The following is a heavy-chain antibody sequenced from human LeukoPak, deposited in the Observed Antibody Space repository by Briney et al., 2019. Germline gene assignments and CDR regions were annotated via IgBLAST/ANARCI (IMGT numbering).Heavy chain of an antibody. CDR1: GGSISSGGYY. Sequence: SETLSLTCTVSGGSISSGGYYWNWIRQPAGKGLEWIGRIYTSGSTNYNPSLKSRVTISVDTSKNQFSLKLSSVTAADTAVYYRARDISDGMDVWGQGTTVTVSS. CDR2: IYTSGST. V-gene: IGHV4-61*02. J-gene: IGHJ6*02. CDR3: ARDISDGMDV.